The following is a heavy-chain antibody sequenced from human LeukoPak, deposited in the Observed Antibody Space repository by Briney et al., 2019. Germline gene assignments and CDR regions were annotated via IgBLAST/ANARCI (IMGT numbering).Heavy chain of an antibody. D-gene: IGHD2-15*01. V-gene: IGHV4-34*01. CDR3: ARDTRSGVDY. CDR1: GFTVSSNY. J-gene: IGHJ4*02. Sequence: GSLRLSCAASGFTVSSNYMSWIRQPPGKGLEWIGEINHSGSTNYNPSLKSRVTISVDTSKNQFSLKLSSVTAADTAVYYCARDTRSGVDYWGQGTLVTVSS. CDR2: INHSGST.